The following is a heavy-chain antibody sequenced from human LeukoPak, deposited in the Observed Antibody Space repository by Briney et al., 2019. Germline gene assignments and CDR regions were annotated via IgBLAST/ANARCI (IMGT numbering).Heavy chain of an antibody. Sequence: GGSLRLSCAASGFTFSSYEMNWVRQAPGKGLEWVSYISSSGSTIYYADSVKGRFTISRDNAKNSLYLQMNSLRAEDTAVYYCARDEESGSPDYWGQGTLVTVSS. CDR3: ARDEESGSPDY. V-gene: IGHV3-48*03. CDR2: ISSSGSTI. D-gene: IGHD1-26*01. CDR1: GFTFSSYE. J-gene: IGHJ4*02.